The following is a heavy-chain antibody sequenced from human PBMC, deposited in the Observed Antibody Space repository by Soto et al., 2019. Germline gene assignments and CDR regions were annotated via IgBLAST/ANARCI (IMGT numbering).Heavy chain of an antibody. CDR3: AKDRMGEPLGGMAV. D-gene: IGHD1-26*01. V-gene: IGHV1-3*01. J-gene: IGHJ6*02. CDR2: INAGKGNT. Sequence: GQRIERMGWINAGKGNTKYSQKFQGRVTITRTTSASKAYMELSSLRSEDTALYYCAKDRMGEPLGGMAVRGQGSAVPVS.